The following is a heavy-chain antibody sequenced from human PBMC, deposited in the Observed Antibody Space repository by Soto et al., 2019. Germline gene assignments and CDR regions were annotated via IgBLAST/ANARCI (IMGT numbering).Heavy chain of an antibody. D-gene: IGHD5-18*01. CDR3: TRHQGYIYGMDPNWFGP. CDR2: IFFSGST. Sequence: PSETLSLTCTVSGGSISSSSYYWGWIRQPPGKGLEWIGSIFFSGSTYYNSSLKSRVTISVDTSKNQFSLKLSSVTAADTALYYCTRHQGYIYGMDPNWFGPWRQGTLVTVS. CDR1: GGSISSSSYY. J-gene: IGHJ5*02. V-gene: IGHV4-39*01.